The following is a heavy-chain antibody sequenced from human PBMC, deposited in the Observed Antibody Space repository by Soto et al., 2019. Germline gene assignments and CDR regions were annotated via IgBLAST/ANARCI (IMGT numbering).Heavy chain of an antibody. J-gene: IGHJ4*02. V-gene: IGHV3-43D*04. CDR3: AKGGGYTYGLFDY. D-gene: IGHD5-18*01. CDR2: VSWDGDIT. Sequence: LRLSCAASGFTFDDYTMHWVRQAPGRGLEWVSFVSWDGDITYYADSVKGRFTISRDNSKNSLYLQMNSLRGEDTAFYYCAKGGGYTYGLFDYWGQGTQVTVSS. CDR1: GFTFDDYT.